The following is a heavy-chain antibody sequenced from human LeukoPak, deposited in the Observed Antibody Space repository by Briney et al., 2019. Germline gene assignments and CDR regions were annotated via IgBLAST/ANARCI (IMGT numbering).Heavy chain of an antibody. V-gene: IGHV3-48*03. Sequence: QPGGSLRLSCAASGFTFSSYAMSWVRQAPGKGLEWVSYISSSGSTIYYADSVKGRFTISRDNAKNSLYLQMNSLRAEDTAVYYCASLEWLGHVDYWGQGTLVTVSS. CDR3: ASLEWLGHVDY. J-gene: IGHJ4*02. D-gene: IGHD6-19*01. CDR2: ISSSGSTI. CDR1: GFTFSSYA.